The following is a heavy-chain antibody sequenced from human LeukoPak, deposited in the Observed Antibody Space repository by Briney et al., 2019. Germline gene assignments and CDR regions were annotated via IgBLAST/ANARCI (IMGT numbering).Heavy chain of an antibody. V-gene: IGHV4-59*12. CDR2: IYYSGST. J-gene: IGHJ6*02. CDR1: GGSISSYY. CDR3: ARDWYYYDSSGYYYDDYYYGMDV. D-gene: IGHD3-22*01. Sequence: SETLSLTCTVSGGSISSYYWSWIRQPPGKGLEWIGYIYYSGSTNYNPSLKSRVTISVDKSKNQFSLKLSSVTAADTAVYYCARDWYYYDSSGYYYDDYYYGMDVWGQGTTVTVSS.